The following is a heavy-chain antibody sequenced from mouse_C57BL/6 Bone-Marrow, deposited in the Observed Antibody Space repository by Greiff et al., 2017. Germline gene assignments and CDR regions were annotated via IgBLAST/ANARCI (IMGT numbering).Heavy chain of an antibody. D-gene: IGHD2-5*01. CDR2: ISSGSSTI. J-gene: IGHJ1*03. CDR3: ARDSNYVCWYCDV. V-gene: IGHV5-17*01. Sequence: EVKLQESGGGLVKPGGSLKLSCAASGFTFSDYGMHWVRQAPEKGLEWVAYISSGSSTIYYADTVKGRFTISRDNAKNTLFLQRTSLRSEDTAMYYCARDSNYVCWYCDVWGTGTTVTVSS. CDR1: GFTFSDYG.